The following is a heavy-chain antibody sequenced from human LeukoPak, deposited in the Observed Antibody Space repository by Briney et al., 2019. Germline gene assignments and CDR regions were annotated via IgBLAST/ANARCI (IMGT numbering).Heavy chain of an antibody. CDR1: GFTFSDYY. CDR3: ARIIRTAGYYSNPKSGAFDF. CDR2: VYSSGSA. V-gene: IGHV4-38-2*01. Sequence: GSLRLSCAASGFTFSDYYMSWIRQPPGKGLEWIGSVYSSGSAYYNPSLRTRVSISVATSKSQFSLKLTSVTAADTAVYFCARIIRTAGYYSNPKSGAFDFWGQGTPVTVSS. J-gene: IGHJ4*02. D-gene: IGHD3-9*01.